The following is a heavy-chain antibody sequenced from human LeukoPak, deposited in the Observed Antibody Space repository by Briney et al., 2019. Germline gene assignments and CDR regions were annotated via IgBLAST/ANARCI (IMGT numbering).Heavy chain of an antibody. V-gene: IGHV4-34*01. D-gene: IGHD3-22*01. Sequence: PSETLSLTCAVYGGSFSGYYWSWIRQPPGKGLEWIGEINHSGSTNYNPSLKSRVTISVDTSKNQFSLKLSSVTAADTAVYYCARVTWSYYDSSGYIFDYWGQGTLVTVSS. J-gene: IGHJ4*02. CDR3: ARVTWSYYDSSGYIFDY. CDR1: GGSFSGYY. CDR2: INHSGST.